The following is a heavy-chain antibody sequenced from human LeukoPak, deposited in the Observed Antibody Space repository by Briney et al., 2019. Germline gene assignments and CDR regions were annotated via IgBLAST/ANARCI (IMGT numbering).Heavy chain of an antibody. CDR2: IISNGGST. CDR1: GFTFSSYA. Sequence: GGSLRLSCSASGFTFSSYAMHWVRQAPGKGLEYVSAIISNGGSTYYVDSVKGRFTISRDNSKNTLYLQMSSLRAEDTAVYYCVKSYGSGSYLSPGEHWGQGTLVTVSS. V-gene: IGHV3-64D*06. J-gene: IGHJ1*01. CDR3: VKSYGSGSYLSPGEH. D-gene: IGHD3-10*01.